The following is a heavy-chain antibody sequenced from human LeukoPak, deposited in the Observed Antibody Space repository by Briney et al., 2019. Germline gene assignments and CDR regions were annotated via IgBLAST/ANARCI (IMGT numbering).Heavy chain of an antibody. Sequence: PSETLSLTCAVYGGSFSGYYWSWIRQPPGKGLEWIGEINHSGSTNYNPSLKSRVTISVDTSKNQFSLKLSSVTAADTAVYYCAAATGTTSYFDYWGQGTLVTVSS. V-gene: IGHV4-34*01. CDR1: GGSFSGYY. CDR3: AAATGTTSYFDY. CDR2: INHSGST. J-gene: IGHJ4*02. D-gene: IGHD1-1*01.